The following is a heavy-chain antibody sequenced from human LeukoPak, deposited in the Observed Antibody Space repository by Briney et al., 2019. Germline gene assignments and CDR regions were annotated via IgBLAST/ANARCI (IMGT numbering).Heavy chain of an antibody. J-gene: IGHJ6*02. CDR3: ARLCSSTSCYHYDMDV. CDR1: GFTFSSYW. CDR2: IKQDGREK. V-gene: IGHV3-7*01. Sequence: GGSLRLSCAASGFTFSSYWMSWVRQAPGKGLEWVANIKQDGREKYYVDSVKGRFTISRDSAKNSLYLQMNSLRAEDTALYYCARLCSSTSCYHYDMDVWGQGTTVTVSS. D-gene: IGHD2-2*01.